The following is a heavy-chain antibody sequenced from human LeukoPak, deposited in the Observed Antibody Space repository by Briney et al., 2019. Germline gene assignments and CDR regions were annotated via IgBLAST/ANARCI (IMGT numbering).Heavy chain of an antibody. J-gene: IGHJ3*02. V-gene: IGHV4-31*03. CDR1: GGSIRSGDYY. CDR2: IYYSGST. CDR3: ARDDKYCTKGVCYPGAFDI. D-gene: IGHD2-8*01. Sequence: SETLSLTCTVSGGSIRSGDYYWSWIRQHPGKGLEWIGYIYYSGSTYYNPSLKSRVTISVGTSKNQFSLKLSSVTAADTAVYYCARDDKYCTKGVCYPGAFDIWGQGTTVTVSS.